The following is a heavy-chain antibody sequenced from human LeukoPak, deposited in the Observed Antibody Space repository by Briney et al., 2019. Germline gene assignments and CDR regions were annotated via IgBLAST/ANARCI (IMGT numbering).Heavy chain of an antibody. CDR1: GFTFSSYG. Sequence: HPGRSLRLSCAASGFTFSSYGMHWVRQAPGKGLEWVAVIWYDGSNKYYADSVKGRFTISRDNSKNTLYLQMNSLRAEDTAVYYCAKDQVDQLGDFDYWGQGTLVTVSS. J-gene: IGHJ4*02. D-gene: IGHD6-13*01. V-gene: IGHV3-33*06. CDR3: AKDQVDQLGDFDY. CDR2: IWYDGSNK.